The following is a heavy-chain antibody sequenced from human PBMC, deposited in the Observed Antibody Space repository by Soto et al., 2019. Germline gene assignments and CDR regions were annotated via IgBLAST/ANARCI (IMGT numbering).Heavy chain of an antibody. V-gene: IGHV3-66*01. CDR2: IYLSGST. CDR3: VRGKVGTNPNWLDP. CDR1: GFSVSSSY. Sequence: EVQLVESGGGLVQPGGSLRLSCAASGFSVSSSYLYWVRQAPGKGLEWVSSIYLSGSTYYTDSVKGRFSISRDNSKNTLYLQMNSLGAEDTAIYYCVRGKVGTNPNWLDPWGQGSLVTVS. D-gene: IGHD2-21*02. J-gene: IGHJ5*02.